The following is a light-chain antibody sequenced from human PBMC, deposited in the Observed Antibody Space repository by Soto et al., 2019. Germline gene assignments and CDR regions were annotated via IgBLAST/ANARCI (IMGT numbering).Light chain of an antibody. J-gene: IGKJ4*01. CDR1: QSVSNF. CDR3: QQRRNWPRLT. V-gene: IGKV3-11*01. CDR2: DAS. Sequence: EIVLTQSPAILSLSPGERATLSCRASQSVSNFLAWYQHKPGQAPRLLIYDASKRGTGIPARFRGSGSGTDFTLTISSREPEDFATYYCQQRRNWPRLTFGGGTKVEIK.